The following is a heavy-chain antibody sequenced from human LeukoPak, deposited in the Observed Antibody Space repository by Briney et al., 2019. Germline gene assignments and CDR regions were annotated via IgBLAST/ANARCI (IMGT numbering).Heavy chain of an antibody. Sequence: GGSLRLSCAASGFTFSDYWMSWVRQDPGKGLAWVANIRQDGGDFNYVDSVKGRFTISRDNARNSLFLQMNNLRVEDTAVYYCAKSVVAVAGYDYWGQGTLVTDSS. CDR2: IRQDGGDF. CDR3: AKSVVAVAGYDY. J-gene: IGHJ4*02. CDR1: GFTFSDYW. V-gene: IGHV3-7*01. D-gene: IGHD6-19*01.